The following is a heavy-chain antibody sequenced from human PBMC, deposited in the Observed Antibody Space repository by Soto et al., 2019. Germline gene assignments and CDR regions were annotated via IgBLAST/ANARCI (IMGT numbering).Heavy chain of an antibody. CDR3: ARHVPATGYYDGIDV. CDR2: IIPIFGTA. Sequence: QVQLVQSGAEVKKPGSSVKVSCKASGGTFSSSAISWVRPTPGQGLEWMGGIIPIFGTANDAQKFQGRVTITADESTSTAYMELSPLRSSDTAVYYWARHVPATGYYDGIDVWCQGATVTVYS. J-gene: IGHJ6*02. V-gene: IGHV1-69*12. CDR1: GGTFSSSA. D-gene: IGHD2-2*01.